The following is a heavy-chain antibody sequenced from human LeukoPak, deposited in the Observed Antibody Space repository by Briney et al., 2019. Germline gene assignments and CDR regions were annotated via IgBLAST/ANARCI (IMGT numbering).Heavy chain of an antibody. CDR3: ASIAVAENYFDY. CDR1: GFTFSSYW. Sequence: GGSLRLSCAASGFTFSSYWMSWVRQAPGKGLEWVANIKQDGTEKYYVDSVKGRFTISRDNAKTSLYLQMNSLRAEDTAVYYCASIAVAENYFDYWGQGTLVTVSS. V-gene: IGHV3-7*01. CDR2: IKQDGTEK. D-gene: IGHD6-19*01. J-gene: IGHJ4*02.